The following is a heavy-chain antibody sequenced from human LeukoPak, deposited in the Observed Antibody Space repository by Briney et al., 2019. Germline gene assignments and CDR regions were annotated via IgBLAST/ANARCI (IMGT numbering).Heavy chain of an antibody. Sequence: ASVKVSCKASGYTFTSYYMHWVRQAPGQGLERMGIINPSGGSTSYAQKFQGRVTMTRDMSTSTVYMELSSLRSEDTAVYYCARAGYYYGSSGHINPWGQGTLVTVSS. CDR3: ARAGYYYGSSGHINP. D-gene: IGHD3-22*01. J-gene: IGHJ5*02. V-gene: IGHV1-46*01. CDR1: GYTFTSYY. CDR2: INPSGGST.